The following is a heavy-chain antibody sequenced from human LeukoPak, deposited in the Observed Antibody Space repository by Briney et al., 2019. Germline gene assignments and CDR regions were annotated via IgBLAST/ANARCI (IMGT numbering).Heavy chain of an antibody. CDR3: AKDVWGSADY. J-gene: IGHJ4*02. CDR1: GFSFSSFS. V-gene: IGHV3-30*02. CDR2: IRYDGSNK. D-gene: IGHD3-16*01. Sequence: GGSLRLSCAASGFSFSSFSMNWVRQAPGKGLEWVAFIRYDGSNKYYADSVKGRFTISRDNSKNTLYLQMNSLRAEDTAVYYCAKDVWGSADYWGQGTLVTVSS.